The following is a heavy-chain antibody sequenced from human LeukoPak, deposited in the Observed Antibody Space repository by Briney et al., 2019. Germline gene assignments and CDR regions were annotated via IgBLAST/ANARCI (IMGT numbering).Heavy chain of an antibody. V-gene: IGHV3-48*01. Sequence: PGGSLRLSCAASGFTFSTYSMSWVRQAPGKGLEWVSYISSSSSDIYYADSVKGRFTISRDNAENSLYLQMNSLRADDTAVYYCARGIRGTSGVFDYWGQGTLVTVSS. CDR3: ARGIRGTSGVFDY. CDR2: ISSSSSDI. D-gene: IGHD1-7*01. CDR1: GFTFSTYS. J-gene: IGHJ4*02.